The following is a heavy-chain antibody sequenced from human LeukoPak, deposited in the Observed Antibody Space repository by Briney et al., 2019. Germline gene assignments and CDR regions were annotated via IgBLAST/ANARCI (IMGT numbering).Heavy chain of an antibody. Sequence: LSLTCTVSGGSISSGSYYWSWVRQAPGKGLEWVSAISGSGGSTYYADSVKGRFTISRDNSKNTLYLQMNSLRAEDTAVYYCAKAPYYYYMDVWGKGTTVTVSS. V-gene: IGHV3-23*01. J-gene: IGHJ6*03. CDR1: GGSISSGSYY. CDR2: ISGSGGST. CDR3: AKAPYYYYMDV.